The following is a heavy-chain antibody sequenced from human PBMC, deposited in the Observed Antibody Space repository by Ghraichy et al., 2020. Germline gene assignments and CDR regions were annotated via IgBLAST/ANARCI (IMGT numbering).Heavy chain of an antibody. J-gene: IGHJ4*02. D-gene: IGHD2-8*02. V-gene: IGHV1-2*02. CDR1: GYTFTDYF. CDR3: AGEYCSGGACWQGFDY. Sequence: ASVKVSCKASGYTFTDYFIHWVRQAPGKGLEWMGWIFPKSGDRNSAQQFQDRVTMTRDTSITTAYLELSRLRSDDTAVYFCAGEYCSGGACWQGFDYWGQGTLVSVSS. CDR2: IFPKSGDR.